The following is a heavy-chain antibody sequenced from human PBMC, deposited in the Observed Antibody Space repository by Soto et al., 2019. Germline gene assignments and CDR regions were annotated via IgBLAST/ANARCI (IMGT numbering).Heavy chain of an antibody. CDR3: ARVLPYCSGGSCYSGGWPDAFDI. V-gene: IGHV3-48*01. CDR2: ISSSSSTI. Sequence: GGSLRLSCAASGFTFSSYSMNWVRQAPGKGLEWVSYISSSSSTIYYADSVKGRFTISRDNAKNSLYLQMNSLRAEDTAVYYCARVLPYCSGGSCYSGGWPDAFDIWGQGTMVTVSS. CDR1: GFTFSSYS. J-gene: IGHJ3*02. D-gene: IGHD2-15*01.